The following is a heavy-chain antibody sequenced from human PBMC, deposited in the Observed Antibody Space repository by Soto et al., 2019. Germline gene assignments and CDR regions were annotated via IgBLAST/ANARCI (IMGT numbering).Heavy chain of an antibody. Sequence: SETLSLTCTVSGGSISSYYWSWIRQPPGKGLEWIGYIYYSASTNYSPSLKSRVTISVDTSKNQFSLNLSSVTAADTAVYYCARSNGDYGDYWGQGILVNVS. CDR2: IYYSAST. V-gene: IGHV4-59*08. CDR3: ARSNGDYGDY. D-gene: IGHD4-17*01. CDR1: GGSISSYY. J-gene: IGHJ4*02.